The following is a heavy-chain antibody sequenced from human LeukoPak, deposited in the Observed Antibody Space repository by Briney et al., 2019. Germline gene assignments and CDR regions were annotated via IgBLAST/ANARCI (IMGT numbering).Heavy chain of an antibody. Sequence: GRSLRLSCAASGFTFSSYAMHWVRQAPGKGLEWVAKIKPDGSEKDHVDSVKGRFTISRDNAKNSLYLQLNSLRAEDTAVYYCARSRFYFDYWGQGTLVTVSS. CDR3: ARSRFYFDY. CDR1: GFTFSSYA. CDR2: IKPDGSEK. J-gene: IGHJ4*02. V-gene: IGHV3-7*01.